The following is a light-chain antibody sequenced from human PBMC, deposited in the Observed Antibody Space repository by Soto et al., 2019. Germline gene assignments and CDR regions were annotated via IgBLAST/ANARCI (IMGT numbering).Light chain of an antibody. V-gene: IGLV2-14*01. J-gene: IGLJ1*01. CDR1: SSDDGGYNY. CDR3: SSHTSYSTRV. Sequence: QSVLTQPASVSGSPGQSIAISCTGTSSDDGGYNYVSWYQQHPGKAPKLMIHEVSNRPSGISDRFSGSKSGNTASLTISGLQADDEADYYCSSHTSYSTRVFGTGTKLTVL. CDR2: EVS.